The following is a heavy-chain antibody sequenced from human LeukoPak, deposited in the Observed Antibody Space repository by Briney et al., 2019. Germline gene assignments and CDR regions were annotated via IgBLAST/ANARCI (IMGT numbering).Heavy chain of an antibody. Sequence: LETLSLTCAVYGGSFSGYYWSWIRQPPGKGLEWIGEINHSGSTNYNPSLKSRVTISVDTSKNQFSLKLSSVTAADTAVYYCARAVSGSYRYTPYFDYWGQGTLVTVSS. V-gene: IGHV4-34*01. J-gene: IGHJ4*02. CDR2: INHSGST. CDR1: GGSFSGYY. D-gene: IGHD3-16*02. CDR3: ARAVSGSYRYTPYFDY.